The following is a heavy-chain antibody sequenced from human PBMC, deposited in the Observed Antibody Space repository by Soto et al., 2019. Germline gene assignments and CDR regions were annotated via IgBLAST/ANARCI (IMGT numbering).Heavy chain of an antibody. CDR1: GGTFSSYA. V-gene: IGHV1-69*12. CDR3: AQCLLGVNYYYGMDV. D-gene: IGHD3-16*01. Sequence: QVQLVQSGAEVKKPGSSVKVFCKASGGTFSSYAINWVRQAPGQGLEWMGGIIPIFATADYAQKFQGRVTIPADESRSTAYMELSSLRSEDTAVYYCAQCLLGVNYYYGMDVWGQGTTVTVSS. J-gene: IGHJ6*02. CDR2: IIPIFATA.